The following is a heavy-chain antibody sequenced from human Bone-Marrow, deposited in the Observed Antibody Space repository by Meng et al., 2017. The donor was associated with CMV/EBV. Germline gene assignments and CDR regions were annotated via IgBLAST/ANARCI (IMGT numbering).Heavy chain of an antibody. CDR1: GFTFNTYW. J-gene: IGHJ4*02. Sequence: GESLKISCAASGFTFNTYWMSWVRQAPGKGLEWVANIKPDGSEKYYVDSVKGRFTISRDNAKNSLYLQMNSLRVGDTAVYHCAWGSGLASWGQGTLVTVSS. CDR2: IKPDGSEK. CDR3: AWGSGLAS. V-gene: IGHV3-7*04.